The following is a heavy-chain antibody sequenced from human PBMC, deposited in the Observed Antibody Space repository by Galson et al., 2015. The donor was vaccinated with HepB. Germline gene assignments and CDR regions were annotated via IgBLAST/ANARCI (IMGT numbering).Heavy chain of an antibody. CDR3: AKGGGNWNYYYYYMDV. CDR1: GFTFSSYA. Sequence: SLRLSCAASGFTFSSYAMSWVRQAPGKGLEWVSAISGSGGSTYYADSVKGRFTISRDNSKNTLYLQMNSLRAEDTAVYYCAKGGGNWNYYYYYMDVWGKGTTVTVSS. D-gene: IGHD1-20*01. J-gene: IGHJ6*03. V-gene: IGHV3-23*01. CDR2: ISGSGGST.